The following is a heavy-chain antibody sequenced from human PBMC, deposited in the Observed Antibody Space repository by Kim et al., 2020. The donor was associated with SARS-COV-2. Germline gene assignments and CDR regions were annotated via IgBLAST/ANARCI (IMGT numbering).Heavy chain of an antibody. Sequence: GGSLRLSCAASGFTFSSYGMHWVRQAPGKGLEWVAVISYDGSNKYYADSVKGRFTISRDNSKNTLYLQMNSLRADDTAVYYCAKGVRGVIITSHFDYWGQGTLVTVSS. CDR2: ISYDGSNK. CDR1: GFTFSSYG. CDR3: AKGVRGVIITSHFDY. D-gene: IGHD3-10*01. J-gene: IGHJ4*02. V-gene: IGHV3-30*18.